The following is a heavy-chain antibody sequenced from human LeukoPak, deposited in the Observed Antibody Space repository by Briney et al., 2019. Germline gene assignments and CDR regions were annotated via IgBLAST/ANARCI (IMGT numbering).Heavy chain of an antibody. J-gene: IGHJ4*02. CDR3: ARRRGYSYGFFDY. V-gene: IGHV4-39*07. D-gene: IGHD5-18*01. CDR1: GGSISSSTYY. Sequence: SETLSLTCTVSGGSISSSTYYWGWIRQPPGKGLEWIGSINYSGSTNYNPSLKSRVTISVDTSKNQFSLKLSSVTAADTAVYYCARRRGYSYGFFDYWGQGTLVTVSS. CDR2: INYSGST.